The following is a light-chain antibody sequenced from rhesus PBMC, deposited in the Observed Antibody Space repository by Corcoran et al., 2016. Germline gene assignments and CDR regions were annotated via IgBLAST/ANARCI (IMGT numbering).Light chain of an antibody. CDR2: RAS. CDR1: QGISNW. CDR3: QQHNNSPLT. V-gene: IGKV1-69*01. Sequence: DIQMTQSPSSLSASVGDRVTITCRASQGISNWLAWYQQKPGKAPKLLSYRASNLETGVPSRFSGSGSGTDFTLAISNLQPEDFATYYCQQHNNSPLTFGHGTKLDIK. J-gene: IGKJ3*01.